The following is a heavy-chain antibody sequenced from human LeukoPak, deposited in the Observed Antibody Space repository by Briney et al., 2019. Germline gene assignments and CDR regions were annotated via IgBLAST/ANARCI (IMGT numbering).Heavy chain of an antibody. CDR1: GGSFSGYY. CDR3: ASRPSRYSYGYLRCWFHP. Sequence: PSETLSFTCAVYGGSFSGYYWSWIRQPPGKGLEWIGEINHSGSTNYNPSLKSRVTISVDTSKNQFSLKLSSVTAADTAVYYCASRPSRYSYGYLRCWFHPWGQAPLVTDFS. CDR2: INHSGST. V-gene: IGHV4-34*01. D-gene: IGHD5-18*01. J-gene: IGHJ5*02.